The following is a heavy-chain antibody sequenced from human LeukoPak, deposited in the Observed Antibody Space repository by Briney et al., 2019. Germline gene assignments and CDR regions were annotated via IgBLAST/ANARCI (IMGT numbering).Heavy chain of an antibody. CDR2: IGSSSSDI. Sequence: PGGSLRLSCAASGFTFSSYSMNWVRQTPGKGLEWVSCIGSSSSDIYYADSVKGRFTISRDNAKNSLYLQMTSLRAEDTALYFCARDTHLSYGAGFDWWGQGTLVTVSS. D-gene: IGHD3-10*01. J-gene: IGHJ4*02. V-gene: IGHV3-21*01. CDR1: GFTFSSYS. CDR3: ARDTHLSYGAGFDW.